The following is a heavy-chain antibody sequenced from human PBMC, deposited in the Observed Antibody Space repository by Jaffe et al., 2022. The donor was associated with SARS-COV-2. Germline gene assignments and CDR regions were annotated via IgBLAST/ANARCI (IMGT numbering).Heavy chain of an antibody. J-gene: IGHJ3*02. V-gene: IGHV3-9*01. Sequence: EVQLVESGGGLVQPGRSLRLSCAASGFTFDDYAMHWVRQAPGKGLEWVSGISWNSGSIGYADSVKGRFTISRDNAKNSLYLQMNSLRAEDTALYYCAKGGYGSGSYYAFDIWGQGTMVTVSS. D-gene: IGHD3-10*01. CDR1: GFTFDDYA. CDR3: AKGGYGSGSYYAFDI. CDR2: ISWNSGSI.